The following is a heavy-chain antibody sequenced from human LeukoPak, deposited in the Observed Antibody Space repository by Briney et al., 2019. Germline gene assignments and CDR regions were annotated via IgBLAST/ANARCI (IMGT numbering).Heavy chain of an antibody. CDR2: ISGCGGST. V-gene: IGHV3-43*02. Sequence: GGPLRLSCAASGFTFDDYAVLWVRPARGGGLVWVSLISGCGGSTYYADSVKGRFTISRDNSKYSLHLQMNSLRTEDTALYYCAKVLGYYDSSGYYQEGGFDYWGQGTLVTVSS. CDR3: AKVLGYYDSSGYYQEGGFDY. D-gene: IGHD3-22*01. CDR1: GFTFDDYA. J-gene: IGHJ4*02.